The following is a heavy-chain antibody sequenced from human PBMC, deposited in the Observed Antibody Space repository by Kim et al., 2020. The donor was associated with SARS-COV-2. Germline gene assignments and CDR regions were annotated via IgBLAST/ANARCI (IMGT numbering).Heavy chain of an antibody. V-gene: IGHV4-39*07. Sequence: SETLSLTFTVSGGSISSSSYYWGWIRQPPGKGLEWIGSIYYSGSTYYNPSLKSRVTISVDTSKNQFSLKLSSVTAADTAVYYCARASGYGSGGYYFDYWGQGTLVTVSS. J-gene: IGHJ4*02. CDR2: IYYSGST. CDR3: ARASGYGSGGYYFDY. D-gene: IGHD3-10*01. CDR1: GGSISSSSYY.